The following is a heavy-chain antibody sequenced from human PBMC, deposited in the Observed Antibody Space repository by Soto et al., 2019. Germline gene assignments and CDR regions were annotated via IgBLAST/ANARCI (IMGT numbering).Heavy chain of an antibody. CDR3: ARVELRFLEWLLPGHDAFDI. CDR2: ISSSSSYI. V-gene: IGHV3-21*01. J-gene: IGHJ3*02. Sequence: GGSLRLSCAASGFTFSSYSMNWVRPAPGKGLGWVSCISSSSSYIYYADSVKGRFTISRDNAKNSLYLQMNSLRAEDTAVYYCARVELRFLEWLLPGHDAFDIWGQGTMVTVSS. D-gene: IGHD3-3*01. CDR1: GFTFSSYS.